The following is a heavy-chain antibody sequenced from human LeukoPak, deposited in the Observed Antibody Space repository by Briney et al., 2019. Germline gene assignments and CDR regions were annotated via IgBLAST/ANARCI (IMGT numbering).Heavy chain of an antibody. CDR3: ASKYSYGYYRIDY. V-gene: IGHV3-23*01. J-gene: IGHJ4*02. CDR1: GFTFSIYA. CDR2: ISGSGGST. Sequence: PGGSLRLSCAPSGFTFSIYAMSWVRQAPGKGLEWVSAISGSGGSTYYADSVKGRFTISRDNSKNTLYLQMNSLRAEDTAVYYCASKYSYGYYRIDYWGQGTLVTVTS. D-gene: IGHD5-18*01.